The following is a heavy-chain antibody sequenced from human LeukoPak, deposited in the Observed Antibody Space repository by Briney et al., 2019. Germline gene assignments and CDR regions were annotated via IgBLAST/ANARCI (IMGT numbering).Heavy chain of an antibody. J-gene: IGHJ4*02. V-gene: IGHV4-61*08. D-gene: IGHD3-10*01. CDR2: IYYSGST. CDR1: GGSISSGGYY. Sequence: SETLSLTCTVSGGSISSGGYYWSWIRQHPGKGLEWIGYIYYSGSTNYNPSLKSRVTMSVDTSKNQFSLKLSSVTAADTAVYYCARDIYRGGRTVFDYWGQGTLVTVSS. CDR3: ARDIYRGGRTVFDY.